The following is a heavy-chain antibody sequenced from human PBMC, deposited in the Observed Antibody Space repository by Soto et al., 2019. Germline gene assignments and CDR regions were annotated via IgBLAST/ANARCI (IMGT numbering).Heavy chain of an antibody. CDR1: GFMFSSYA. D-gene: IGHD2-21*02. Sequence: GGSLRLSCAVSGFMFSSYAMTWVHQAPGKGLEWVSSISGSGGSTYYSDSVRGRFTISRDNSKKMLYLEMNSLKGDDTAVYYCAKDGSWGDHYYFDNWGQGTLVTVSS. V-gene: IGHV3-23*01. J-gene: IGHJ4*02. CDR3: AKDGSWGDHYYFDN. CDR2: ISGSGGST.